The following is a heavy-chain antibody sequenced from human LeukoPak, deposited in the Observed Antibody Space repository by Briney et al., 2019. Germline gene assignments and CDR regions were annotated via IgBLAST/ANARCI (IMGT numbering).Heavy chain of an antibody. J-gene: IGHJ3*02. D-gene: IGHD3-10*01. Sequence: GGSLRLSCAASGFTFSSYSMNWVRQAPGKGLEWVSSISSSSYIYYADSVKGRFTISRDNAKNSLYLQMNSLRAEDTAVYYCASPGGSGYAFDIWGQGTMVTVSS. CDR1: GFTFSSYS. CDR2: ISSSSYI. V-gene: IGHV3-21*01. CDR3: ASPGGSGYAFDI.